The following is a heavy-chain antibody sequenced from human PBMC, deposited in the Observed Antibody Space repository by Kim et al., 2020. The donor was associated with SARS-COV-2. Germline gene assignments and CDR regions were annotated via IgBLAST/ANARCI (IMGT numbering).Heavy chain of an antibody. Sequence: ASVKVSCKASGYTFTSYYMHWVRQAPGQGLEWMGIINPSGGSTSYAQKFQGRVTMTRDTSTSTVYMELSSLRSEDTAVYYCARDKDSSSWYHPASYYYYYGMDVWGQGTTVTVSS. D-gene: IGHD6-13*01. CDR1: GYTFTSYY. V-gene: IGHV1-46*01. J-gene: IGHJ6*02. CDR3: ARDKDSSSWYHPASYYYYYGMDV. CDR2: INPSGGST.